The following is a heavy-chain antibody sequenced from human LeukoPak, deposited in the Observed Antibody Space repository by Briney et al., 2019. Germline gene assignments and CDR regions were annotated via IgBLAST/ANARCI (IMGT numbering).Heavy chain of an antibody. CDR1: GGSISSSSYY. V-gene: IGHV4-39*07. D-gene: IGHD3-22*01. Sequence: PSETLSLTCTVSGGSISSSSYYWGWIRQPPGKGLEWIGSIYYSGSTYYNPSLKSRVTISVDTSKNQFSLKLSSVTAADTAVYYCARSAERGYHLDYWGQGTLVTVSS. CDR2: IYYSGST. J-gene: IGHJ4*02. CDR3: ARSAERGYHLDY.